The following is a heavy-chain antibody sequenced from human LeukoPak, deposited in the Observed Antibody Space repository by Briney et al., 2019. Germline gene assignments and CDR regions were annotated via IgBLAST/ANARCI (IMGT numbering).Heavy chain of an antibody. CDR1: GFTFSRYA. Sequence: TGGSLRLSCAASGFTFSRYAMHWVRQAPGKGLESVSAISSNGGSTYYANSVKGRFTISRDNSKNTLYLQMGSLSAEDLAVYYCARDFGLTGKVDYWGQGTLVTVSS. CDR2: ISSNGGST. V-gene: IGHV3-64*01. CDR3: ARDFGLTGKVDY. D-gene: IGHD1-20*01. J-gene: IGHJ4*02.